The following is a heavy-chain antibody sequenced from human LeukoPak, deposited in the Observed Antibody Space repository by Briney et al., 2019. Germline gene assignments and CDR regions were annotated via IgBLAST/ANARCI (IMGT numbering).Heavy chain of an antibody. CDR3: ARDAVSPTSRGLYYFDY. CDR1: GGSINNSSYY. CDR2: IYYSGST. J-gene: IGHJ4*02. D-gene: IGHD4-17*01. V-gene: IGHV4-39*07. Sequence: SETLSLTCTVSGGSINNSSYYWGWIRQPPGKGLEWIGSIYYSGSTYYNPSLKSRVTISVDTSKSQFSLNLSSVTAADTAMYYCARDAVSPTSRGLYYFDYWGQGTLVTVSS.